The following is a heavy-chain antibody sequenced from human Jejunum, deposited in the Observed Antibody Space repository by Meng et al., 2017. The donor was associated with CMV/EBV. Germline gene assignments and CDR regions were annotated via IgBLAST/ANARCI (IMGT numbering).Heavy chain of an antibody. CDR1: GYTFTNYG. CDR3: ARVEVGITSGDY. V-gene: IGHV1-18*01. D-gene: IGHD1-26*01. Sequence: QAQLVQFGGEVKKPGASVKVSCKASGYTFTNYGITWERQAPGQGLEWMGWISAYNSNTNYAQTLQGRLTMTTDTSTSTAYMELRSLRSDDTAVYYCARVEVGITSGDYWGQGTLVTVSS. J-gene: IGHJ4*02. CDR2: ISAYNSNT.